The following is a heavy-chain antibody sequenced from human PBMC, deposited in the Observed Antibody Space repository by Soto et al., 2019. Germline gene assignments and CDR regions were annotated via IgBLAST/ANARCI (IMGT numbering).Heavy chain of an antibody. D-gene: IGHD3-22*01. CDR1: GFTFSSYW. Sequence: EVQLVESGGGLVQPGGSLRLSCAASGFTFSSYWMHWVRQAPGKGLVWVSRIKSDGSGTYYADSVKGRLTISRDNAXKXXYLQMNSLRAEDTAVYYCARGDGDYYDGNGYLGRHWGQGTLVTVSS. CDR3: ARGDGDYYDGNGYLGRH. J-gene: IGHJ4*02. CDR2: IKSDGSGT. V-gene: IGHV3-74*01.